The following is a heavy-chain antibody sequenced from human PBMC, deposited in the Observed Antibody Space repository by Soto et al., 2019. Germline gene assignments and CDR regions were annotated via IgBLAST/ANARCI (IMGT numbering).Heavy chain of an antibody. Sequence: LRLSCSASGFNFAAYTMSWVRLTPGKGLEWVGFIRRIAYGGTTDYAASVKGRFTISRDDSRKIVYLQMSRLKIEDTAVYYCSRPLAIDFDSWGQGTLVTVSS. CDR3: SRPLAIDFDS. CDR1: GFNFAAYT. J-gene: IGHJ4*02. CDR2: IRRIAYGGTT. V-gene: IGHV3-49*04.